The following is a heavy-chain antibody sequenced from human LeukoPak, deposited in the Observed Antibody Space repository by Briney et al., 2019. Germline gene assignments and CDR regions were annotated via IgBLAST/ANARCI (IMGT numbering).Heavy chain of an antibody. V-gene: IGHV4-39*07. Sequence: SETLSLTCTVSGGSISSSSYYWGWIRQPPGKGLEWIGSIYYSGSTYYNPSLKSRVTISVDTSKNQFSLKLSSVTAADTAVYYCARVIEDSSGYSDYWGQGTLVTVSS. D-gene: IGHD3-22*01. CDR2: IYYSGST. J-gene: IGHJ4*02. CDR3: ARVIEDSSGYSDY. CDR1: GGSISSSSYY.